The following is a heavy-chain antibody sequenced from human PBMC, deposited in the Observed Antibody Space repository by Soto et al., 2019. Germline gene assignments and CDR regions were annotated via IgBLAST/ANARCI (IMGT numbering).Heavy chain of an antibody. D-gene: IGHD1-1*01. J-gene: IGHJ6*03. V-gene: IGHV3-23*01. CDR2: ISGSGGST. Sequence: GGSMRLSYAASELNFSSYAMSWVRQKQGKGLEWVSAISGSGGSTYYADSVKGRFTISRDNSKNTLYLQMNSLRAEDTAVYYCAKGERVTTRYYYYMDVWGKGTTVTVSS. CDR1: ELNFSSYA. CDR3: AKGERVTTRYYYYMDV.